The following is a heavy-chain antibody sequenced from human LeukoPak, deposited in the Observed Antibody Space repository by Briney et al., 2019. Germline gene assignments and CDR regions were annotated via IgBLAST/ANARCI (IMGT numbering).Heavy chain of an antibody. CDR2: MNPNSGNT. CDR3: ARLYYDFWSGYISRGYYYYGMDV. D-gene: IGHD3-3*01. V-gene: IGHV1-8*02. J-gene: IGHJ6*02. Sequence: ASVKVSCKASGYTFTSYGISWVRQAPGQGLEWMGWMNPNSGNTGYAQKFQGRVTMTRNTSISTAYMELSSLRSEDTAVYYCARLYYDFWSGYISRGYYYYGMDVWGQGTTVTVSS. CDR1: GYTFTSYG.